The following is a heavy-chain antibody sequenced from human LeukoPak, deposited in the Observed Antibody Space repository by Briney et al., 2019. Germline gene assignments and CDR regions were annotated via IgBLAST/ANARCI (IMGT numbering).Heavy chain of an antibody. CDR1: GFTFSSYA. Sequence: GGSLRLSCAASGFTFSSYAMHWVRQAPGKGLEWVAIISYDGSNKYYADSVKGRFTVSRDNAKNSLYLQMNSLRAEDTGLYYCARYCGGGSCFDYWGRGTLVTVSS. CDR2: ISYDGSNK. CDR3: ARYCGGGSCFDY. V-gene: IGHV3-30*07. D-gene: IGHD2-15*01. J-gene: IGHJ4*02.